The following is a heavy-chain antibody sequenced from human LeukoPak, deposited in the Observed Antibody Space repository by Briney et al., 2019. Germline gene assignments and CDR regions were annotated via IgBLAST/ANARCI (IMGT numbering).Heavy chain of an antibody. V-gene: IGHV4-34*01. CDR2: INHSGST. Sequence: SETLSLTCAVYGGSFSGYYWSWIRQPPGKGLEWIGEINHSGSTNYNPSLKSRVTISVDTSKNQFSLKLSSVTAADTAVYYCARTVRDGYNPFDYWGQGTLVTVSS. CDR1: GGSFSGYY. D-gene: IGHD5-24*01. J-gene: IGHJ4*02. CDR3: ARTVRDGYNPFDY.